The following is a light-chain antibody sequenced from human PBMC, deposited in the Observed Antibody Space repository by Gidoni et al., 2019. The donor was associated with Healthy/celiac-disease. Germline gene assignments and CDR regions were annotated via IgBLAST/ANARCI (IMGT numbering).Light chain of an antibody. J-gene: IGKJ2*01. Sequence: DIQMTQSPSSLSASVGDRVTITCRASPSISSYLNWYQQKPGKAPKRLIYAASSLQSGVPSRFSGSGSGTDFTLTISSLQPEDVATYYCQQSYSTPPYTFGQGTKLEIK. CDR3: QQSYSTPPYT. CDR1: PSISSY. V-gene: IGKV1-39*01. CDR2: AAS.